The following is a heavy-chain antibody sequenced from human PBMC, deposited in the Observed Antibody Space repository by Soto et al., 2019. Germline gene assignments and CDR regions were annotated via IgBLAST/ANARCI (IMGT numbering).Heavy chain of an antibody. Sequence: SETLSLTCVVYGGSFSAYYWSWIRQPPGKGLEWIGEINHSGGTSYNPSLKSRVTISVDTSKSQFSLKLTSVTAADRAVYYCARGSVDTVDSSGFYEYWGKGTPVTVSS. CDR2: INHSGGT. CDR1: GGSFSAYY. J-gene: IGHJ4*02. D-gene: IGHD3-22*01. V-gene: IGHV4-34*01. CDR3: ARGSVDTVDSSGFYEY.